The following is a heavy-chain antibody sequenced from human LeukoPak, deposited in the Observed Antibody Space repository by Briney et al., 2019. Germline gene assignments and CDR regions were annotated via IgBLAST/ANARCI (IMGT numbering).Heavy chain of an antibody. D-gene: IGHD3-22*01. Sequence: GGSLRLSCAASGFTFSSYAMHWVRQAPGKGLEWVAVIPYDGSNKYYADSVKGRFTISRDNSKNTLYLQMNSLRAEDTAVYYCATTYYDSSGYFYWGQGTLVTVSS. V-gene: IGHV3-30-3*01. J-gene: IGHJ4*02. CDR2: IPYDGSNK. CDR1: GFTFSSYA. CDR3: ATTYYDSSGYFY.